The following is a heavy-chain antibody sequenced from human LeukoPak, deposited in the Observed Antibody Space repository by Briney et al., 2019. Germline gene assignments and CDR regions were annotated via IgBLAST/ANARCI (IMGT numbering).Heavy chain of an antibody. D-gene: IGHD3-3*01. Sequence: GASVKVSCKASGYTFTGYYMHWVRQAPGQGLEWMGRINPNSGGTNYAQKFQGRVTMTRDTSISTAYMELSRLRSDDTAVYYCARVVLGDSSSFTIFGVAHGAFDYWGQGTLVTVSS. CDR2: INPNSGGT. CDR1: GYTFTGYY. V-gene: IGHV1-2*06. J-gene: IGHJ4*02. CDR3: ARVVLGDSSSFTIFGVAHGAFDY.